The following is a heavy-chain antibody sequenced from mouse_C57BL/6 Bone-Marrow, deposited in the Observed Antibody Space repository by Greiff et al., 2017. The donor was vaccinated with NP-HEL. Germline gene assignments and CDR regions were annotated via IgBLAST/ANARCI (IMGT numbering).Heavy chain of an antibody. CDR1: GYTFTNYW. V-gene: IGHV1-63*01. CDR3: ARSHYSYGSSGFAY. D-gene: IGHD1-1*01. CDR2: IYPGGGYT. J-gene: IGHJ3*01. Sequence: VKLMESGAELVRPGTSVKMSCKASGYTFTNYWIGWAKQRPGHGLEWIGDIYPGGGYTNYNEKFKGKATLTADKSSSTAYMQFSSLTSEDSAIYYCARSHYSYGSSGFAYWGQGTLVTVSA.